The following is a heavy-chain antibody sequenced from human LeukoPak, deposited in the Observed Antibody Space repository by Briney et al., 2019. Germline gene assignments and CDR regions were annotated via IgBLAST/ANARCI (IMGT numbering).Heavy chain of an antibody. Sequence: GGSLRLSCAASGFTVSSNYMSWVRQASGKGLEWVSVTYSGGSTCYADSVKGRFTISRDNSKNTLYLQMNSLRAEDTAVYYCARDGYYDFWSGYYSFDYWGQGTLVTASS. CDR2: TYSGGST. V-gene: IGHV3-66*01. J-gene: IGHJ4*02. D-gene: IGHD3-3*01. CDR1: GFTVSSNY. CDR3: ARDGYYDFWSGYYSFDY.